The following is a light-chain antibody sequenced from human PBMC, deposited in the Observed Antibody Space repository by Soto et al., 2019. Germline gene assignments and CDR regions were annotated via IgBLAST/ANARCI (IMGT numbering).Light chain of an antibody. CDR1: QSVDSY. V-gene: IGKV3-20*01. CDR3: QQYGSSTGFT. CDR2: DAS. J-gene: IGKJ3*01. Sequence: EIVLTQSPATLSLSPGERATLSCRASQSVDSYLVWYQQKPGQAPRLLIYDASGRATGIPDRFSGSGSGTDFTLTISRLEPEDFAVYYCQQYGSSTGFTFGPGTKVDIK.